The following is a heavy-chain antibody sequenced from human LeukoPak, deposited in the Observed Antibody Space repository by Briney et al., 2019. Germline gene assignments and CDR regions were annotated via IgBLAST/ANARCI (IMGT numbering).Heavy chain of an antibody. D-gene: IGHD6-19*01. V-gene: IGHV3-21*01. J-gene: IGHJ6*02. CDR2: ISSSSSYR. Sequence: PGGSLRLSCAASGFTFSSYSMNWVRQAPGKGLEWVSSISSSSSYRYYADSVKGRFTISRDNAKNSLYLQMNSLRAEDTAVYYCARDQGDSSGWYIGPYYYYYYGMDVWGQGTTVTVSS. CDR1: GFTFSSYS. CDR3: ARDQGDSSGWYIGPYYYYYYGMDV.